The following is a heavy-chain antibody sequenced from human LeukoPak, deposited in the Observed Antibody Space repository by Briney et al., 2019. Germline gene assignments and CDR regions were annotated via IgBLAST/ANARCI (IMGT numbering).Heavy chain of an antibody. CDR1: GYTLTELS. Sequence: GASVKVSCKVSGYTLTELSMHWVRQAPGKGLEWMGGFDPEDGETIYAQKFQGRVTMTEDTSTDTAYMELSSLRSEDTAVYYCATPSYTTMVRGVISLDYWGQGTLVTVSS. CDR2: FDPEDGET. CDR3: ATPSYTTMVRGVISLDY. J-gene: IGHJ4*02. V-gene: IGHV1-24*01. D-gene: IGHD3-10*01.